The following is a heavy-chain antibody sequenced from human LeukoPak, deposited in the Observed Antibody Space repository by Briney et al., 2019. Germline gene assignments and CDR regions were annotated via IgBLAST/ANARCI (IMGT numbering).Heavy chain of an antibody. Sequence: GGSLRLSCAASGFTFSSYAMSWVRQAPGKGLEWVSAISGSGGSTYYVDSVKGRFTISRDNSKNTLYLQMNSLRAEDTAVYYCAKDPIGSGWPHDAFDIWGQGTMVTVSS. CDR1: GFTFSSYA. D-gene: IGHD6-19*01. V-gene: IGHV3-23*01. CDR3: AKDPIGSGWPHDAFDI. CDR2: ISGSGGST. J-gene: IGHJ3*02.